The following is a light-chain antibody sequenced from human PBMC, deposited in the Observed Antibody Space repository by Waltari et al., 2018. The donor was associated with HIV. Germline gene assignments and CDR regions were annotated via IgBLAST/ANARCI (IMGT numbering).Light chain of an antibody. CDR3: CSYVSNVI. J-gene: IGLJ2*01. Sequence: QPALPQPPPVPGSPGQSIPISCTRPSSDVATYNLVSWYQQHPGKAPKLMIYEVSKRPSGVSDRFSGSKSGDTASLTISGLQAEDEADYYCCSYVSNVIFGGGTKLTVL. CDR2: EVS. CDR1: SSDVATYNL. V-gene: IGLV2-23*02.